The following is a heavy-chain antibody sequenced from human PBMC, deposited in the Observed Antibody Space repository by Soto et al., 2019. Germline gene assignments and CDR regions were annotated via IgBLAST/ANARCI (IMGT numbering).Heavy chain of an antibody. CDR3: ARSDTTVTPFDY. J-gene: IGHJ4*02. CDR1: GYTFTGYY. D-gene: IGHD4-4*01. V-gene: IGHV1-2*04. Sequence: ASVKVSCKASGYTFTGYYMHWVRQAPGQGLEWMGWINPNSGGPNYAQKFQGWVTMTRDTSISTAYMERSRLRSDDTAVYYCARSDTTVTPFDYWGQGTLVTVSS. CDR2: INPNSGGP.